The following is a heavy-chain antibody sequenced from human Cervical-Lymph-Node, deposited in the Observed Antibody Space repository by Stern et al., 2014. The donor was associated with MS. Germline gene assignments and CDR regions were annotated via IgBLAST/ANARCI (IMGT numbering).Heavy chain of an antibody. V-gene: IGHV4-61*02. Sequence: VQLEESGPGLVKPSQTLSLTCTVSGGSISSGSYYWSWIRQPAGKGLEWIGRIYTSGSTNYNPSLTSRVTISVDTSKNQSSQKLSSVTAADTAVYYCARDCRLRYFDNYGMDVWGQGTTVTVSS. D-gene: IGHD3-9*01. CDR2: IYTSGST. CDR3: ARDCRLRYFDNYGMDV. J-gene: IGHJ6*02. CDR1: GGSISSGSYY.